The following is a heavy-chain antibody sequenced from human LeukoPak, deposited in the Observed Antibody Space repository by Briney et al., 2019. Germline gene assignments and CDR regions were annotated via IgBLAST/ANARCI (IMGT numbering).Heavy chain of an antibody. CDR1: GFTFSNYW. J-gene: IGHJ4*02. D-gene: IGHD5-12*01. CDR3: VRDGGVSGYDLPDY. V-gene: IGHV3-7*01. Sequence: GGSLRLSCAASGFTFSNYWMTWVGQAPGKGLEWGAHINQDGREEHYMDSVKARFTISRDNAKNSLALQMNSLGAEATAVYYCVRDGGVSGYDLPDYWGQGTLVTVSS. CDR2: INQDGREE.